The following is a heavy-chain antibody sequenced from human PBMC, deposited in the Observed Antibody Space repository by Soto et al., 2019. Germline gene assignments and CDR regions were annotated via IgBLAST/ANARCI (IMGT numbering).Heavy chain of an antibody. CDR3: AKDRSSGWYGLSGY. D-gene: IGHD6-19*01. V-gene: IGHV3-21*01. J-gene: IGHJ4*02. Sequence: GGSLRLSCAASGFTFSSYSMNWVRQAPGKGLEWVSSISSSSSYIYYADSVKGRFTISRDNAKNSLYLQMNSLRAEDTAVYYCAKDRSSGWYGLSGYWGQGTLVTVSS. CDR1: GFTFSSYS. CDR2: ISSSSSYI.